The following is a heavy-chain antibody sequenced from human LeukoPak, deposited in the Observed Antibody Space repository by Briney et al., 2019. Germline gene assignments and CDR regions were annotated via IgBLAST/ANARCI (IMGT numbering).Heavy chain of an antibody. V-gene: IGHV1-69*13. CDR2: IIPIFGTA. J-gene: IGHJ6*02. Sequence: SVKASCKASGGTFSSYAISWVRQAPGQGLEWMGGIIPIFGTANYAQKFQGRVTITADESTSTAYMELSSLRSEDTAVYYCARQDEGYYGSSAPDVWGQGTTVTVSS. CDR3: ARQDEGYYGSSAPDV. CDR1: GGTFSSYA. D-gene: IGHD3-10*01.